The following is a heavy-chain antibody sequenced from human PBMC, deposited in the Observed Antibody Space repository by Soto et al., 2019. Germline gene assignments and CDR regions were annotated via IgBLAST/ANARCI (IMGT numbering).Heavy chain of an antibody. Sequence: QVQLVQSGAEVRKPGASVKVSCKASGYTFTTYNMHWVRQAPGQGLEWMGVINPSVGSTSYAQKFQGRVPMTRDTSTSTVYMELSSLRSEDTAVYYCARAGAGHFDSWGQGTLVTVSS. CDR3: ARAGAGHFDS. V-gene: IGHV1-46*01. CDR1: GYTFTTYN. J-gene: IGHJ4*02. CDR2: INPSVGST. D-gene: IGHD3-10*01.